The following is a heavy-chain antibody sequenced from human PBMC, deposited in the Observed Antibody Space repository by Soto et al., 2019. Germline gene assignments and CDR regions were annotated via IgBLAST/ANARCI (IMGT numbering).Heavy chain of an antibody. CDR1: GGSISSSKW. CDR2: MYHSGST. J-gene: IGHJ4*02. D-gene: IGHD3-3*01. CDR3: EASFRTGYNNYYFDY. Sequence: ASETLSLTCAVSGGSISSSKWWSWVRQPPGKGLEWIGEMYHSGSTNYNPSLKSRVTISVDKSKNQFSLKLSSVTAADTAVYYCEASFRTGYNNYYFDYWGQGTPAPVYS. V-gene: IGHV4-4*02.